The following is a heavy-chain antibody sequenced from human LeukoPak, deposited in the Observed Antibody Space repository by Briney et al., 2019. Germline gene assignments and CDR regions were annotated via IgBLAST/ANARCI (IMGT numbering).Heavy chain of an antibody. CDR2: ISYDGSNK. J-gene: IGHJ4*02. CDR1: GFTFSSYG. V-gene: IGHV3-30*03. D-gene: IGHD1-26*01. CDR3: ARDLSGWELQEY. Sequence: PGRSLRLSCAASGFTFSSYGMHWVRPAPGKGLEWVAVISYDGSNKYYADSAKGRSTISRDNSKNTLYLQMNSLRAEDTAVYYCARDLSGWELQEYWGQGTLVTVSS.